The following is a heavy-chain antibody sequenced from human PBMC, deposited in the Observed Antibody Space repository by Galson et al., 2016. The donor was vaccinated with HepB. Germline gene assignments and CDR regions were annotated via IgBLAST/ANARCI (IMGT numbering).Heavy chain of an antibody. V-gene: IGHV3-23*01. J-gene: IGHJ6*02. CDR1: GFTFTTSA. CDR3: ARDPQYQLTNYYYYGMDV. CDR2: ISGSGGGT. Sequence: SLRLSCAASGFTFTTSAMSWVRQAPGKGLEWVSAISGSGGGTFYADSVKGRFTISRDNSKNTLYLQMNSLRAEDTAVYYCARDPQYQLTNYYYYGMDVWGQGTTVTV. D-gene: IGHD2-2*01.